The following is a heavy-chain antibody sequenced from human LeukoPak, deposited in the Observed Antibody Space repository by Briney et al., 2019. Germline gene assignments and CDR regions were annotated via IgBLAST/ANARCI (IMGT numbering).Heavy chain of an antibody. Sequence: ASVKVSCKASGYTFTGYYIHWVRQAPGQGLEWMGWINSNSGGTKYAQKFEGRVTMTRDTSISTAYMELTRLTSDDTAVYHRARFGWERPWAFDIWGQGTMVTVSS. D-gene: IGHD1-26*01. J-gene: IGHJ3*02. CDR2: INSNSGGT. V-gene: IGHV1-2*02. CDR1: GYTFTGYY. CDR3: ARFGWERPWAFDI.